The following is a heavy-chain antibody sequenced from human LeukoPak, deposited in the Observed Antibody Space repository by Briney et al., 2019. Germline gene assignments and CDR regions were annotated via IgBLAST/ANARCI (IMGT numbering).Heavy chain of an antibody. CDR3: ARDPTVSNYDIHYYYYMDV. CDR1: GYTFTGYY. D-gene: IGHD4-11*01. V-gene: IGHV1-2*02. CDR2: INPNSGGT. Sequence: GASVKVSCKASGYTFTGYYMHWVRQAPGQGLEWMGWINPNSGGTNYAQKFQGRVTMTRDTSISTAYMELSRLRSDDTAVYYCARDPTVSNYDIHYYYYMDVWGKGTTVTVSS. J-gene: IGHJ6*03.